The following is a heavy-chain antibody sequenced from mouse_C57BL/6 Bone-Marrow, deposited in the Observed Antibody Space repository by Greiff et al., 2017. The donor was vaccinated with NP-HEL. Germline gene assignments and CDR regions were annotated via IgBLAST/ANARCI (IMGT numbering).Heavy chain of an antibody. CDR3: TRPRYDGHWYCDV. CDR1: GYTFTDYE. Sequence: VKLVESGAELVRPGASVTLSCKASGYTFTDYEMHWVKQTPVHGLEWIGAIDPETGGTAYNQKFKGKAILTADKSSSPAYMELRSLTSEDSAVDYCTRPRYDGHWYCDVWGTGTTVTVSS. CDR2: IDPETGGT. D-gene: IGHD2-3*01. V-gene: IGHV1-15*01. J-gene: IGHJ1*03.